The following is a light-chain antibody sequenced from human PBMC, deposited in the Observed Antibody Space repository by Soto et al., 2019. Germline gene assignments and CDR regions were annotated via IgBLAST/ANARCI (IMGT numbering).Light chain of an antibody. V-gene: IGLV1-51*02. CDR2: ENT. Sequence: QSVRTQPPSVSPPPGQKVTISCSGSSSDIGRHHVSWYQQFPGTAPRLLIHENTKRPSGIPDRFSGSKSGTSATLGITGLQTGDVADKYWGTWRTSLFPVF. CDR3: GTWRTSLFPV. J-gene: IGLJ1*01. CDR1: SSDIGRHH.